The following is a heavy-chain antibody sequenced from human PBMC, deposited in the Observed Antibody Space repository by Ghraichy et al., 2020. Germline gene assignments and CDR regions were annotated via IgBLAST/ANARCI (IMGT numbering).Heavy chain of an antibody. Sequence: GTLSLTCAASGFTFSNYWMSWVRQAPGKGLEWVANIKEDGSEKYYGDSVKGRFTIFRDNAKNSLYLQMNSLRAEDTAVYYCARFRPFDYWGQGTLVTVSS. CDR3: ARFRPFDY. V-gene: IGHV3-7*01. CDR2: IKEDGSEK. J-gene: IGHJ4*02. CDR1: GFTFSNYW.